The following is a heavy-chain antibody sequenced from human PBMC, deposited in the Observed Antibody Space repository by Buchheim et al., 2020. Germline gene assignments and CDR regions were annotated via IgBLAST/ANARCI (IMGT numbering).Heavy chain of an antibody. CDR3: SKDMSGAEDS. CDR1: GFTFGRYW. Sequence: EVQVVESGGGLVQPGGSLKLSCAASGFTFGRYWMHWVRQAPGEALVWGSRINEDGSQTTYTESVKGRFTISRDTAKNTIYMKMNSLTAEDTAVYYCSKDMSGAEDSWGQGTL. J-gene: IGHJ4*02. V-gene: IGHV3-74*03. CDR2: INEDGSQT. D-gene: IGHD2-15*01.